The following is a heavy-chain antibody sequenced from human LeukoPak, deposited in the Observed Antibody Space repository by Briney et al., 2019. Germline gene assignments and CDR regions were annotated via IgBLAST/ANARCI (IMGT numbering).Heavy chain of an antibody. Sequence: ASVKVSCKISGYALIDLSMTWVRPPPGKGLEGGGGLDPESVKPVYEQKFHGRLTMTDHTSTDTAYLDLGSLSSDDTAIFYCTTISYYYGYVHFPPWGQGTQVTVSS. D-gene: IGHD3-16*01. CDR1: GYALIDLS. CDR3: TTISYYYGYVHFPP. J-gene: IGHJ5*02. V-gene: IGHV1-24*01. CDR2: LDPESVKP.